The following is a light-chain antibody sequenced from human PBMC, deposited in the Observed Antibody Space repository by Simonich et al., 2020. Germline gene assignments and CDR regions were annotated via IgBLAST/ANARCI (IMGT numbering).Light chain of an antibody. CDR3: SSYTSSSTVV. CDR1: SSDVGGYNY. J-gene: IGLJ2*01. V-gene: IGLV2-14*03. CDR2: DVS. Sequence: QSALTQPASVSGSPGQSITIPCTGTSSDVGGYNYVSWYQQHPDKAPKLMIYDVSNRPSGVSNRFSGSKSGNTASLTISGLQAEDEADYYCSSYTSSSTVVFGGGTKLTVL.